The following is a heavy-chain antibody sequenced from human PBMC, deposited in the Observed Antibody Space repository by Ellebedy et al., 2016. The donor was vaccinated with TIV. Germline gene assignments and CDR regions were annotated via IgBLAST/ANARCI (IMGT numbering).Heavy chain of an antibody. V-gene: IGHV3-21*01. Sequence: GGSLRLXCAASGFTFSSYWMNWVRQAPGKGLEWVSSISSSSSYIYYADSVKGRFTISRDNAKNSLYLQMNSLRAEDTAVYYCARSHYGSGSYSDFDYWGQGTLVTVSS. J-gene: IGHJ4*02. CDR2: ISSSSSYI. CDR1: GFTFSSYW. D-gene: IGHD3-10*01. CDR3: ARSHYGSGSYSDFDY.